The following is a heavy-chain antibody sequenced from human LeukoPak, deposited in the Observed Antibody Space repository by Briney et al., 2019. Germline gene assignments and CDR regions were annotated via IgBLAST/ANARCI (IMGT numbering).Heavy chain of an antibody. CDR3: ARAHRLDRAPSGYFDL. CDR2: IYYSGST. D-gene: IGHD3-22*01. J-gene: IGHJ2*01. V-gene: IGHV4-39*01. Sequence: SETLSLTCTVSGGSISSSSFYWGWIRQPPGKGLEWIGSIYYSGSTYYNPSLKSRVTISVDTSKNQFSLKLSSVTAADTAVYYCARAHRLDRAPSGYFDLWGRGTLVTVSS. CDR1: GGSISSSSFY.